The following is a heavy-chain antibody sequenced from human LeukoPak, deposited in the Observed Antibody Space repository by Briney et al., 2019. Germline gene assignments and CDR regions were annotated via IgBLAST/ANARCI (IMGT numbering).Heavy chain of an antibody. CDR2: ISYSGST. V-gene: IGHV4-59*01. D-gene: IGHD4-23*01. J-gene: IGHJ4*02. Sequence: PSETLSLTCTDSGGSISRYYWSWIRQPPGKGLEWIGYISYSGSTNYNPSLKSRVTISVDTSKNQFSLELSSVTAADTAVYYCARMGVVGNPFDYWGQGTLVTVSS. CDR1: GGSISRYY. CDR3: ARMGVVGNPFDY.